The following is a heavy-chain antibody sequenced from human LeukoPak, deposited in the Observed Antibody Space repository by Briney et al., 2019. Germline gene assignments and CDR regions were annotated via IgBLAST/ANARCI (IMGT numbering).Heavy chain of an antibody. V-gene: IGHV1-18*01. CDR1: GGTFSSYA. Sequence: GASVKVSCKASGGTFSSYAISWVRQAPGQGLEWMGWISGYNGNTNYAQKLQGRVTMTTDTSTSTAYMELRRLKSDDTAVYYCASLKNYYDSSGYLVTDAFDIWGQGTMVTVSS. CDR2: ISGYNGNT. CDR3: ASLKNYYDSSGYLVTDAFDI. D-gene: IGHD3-22*01. J-gene: IGHJ3*02.